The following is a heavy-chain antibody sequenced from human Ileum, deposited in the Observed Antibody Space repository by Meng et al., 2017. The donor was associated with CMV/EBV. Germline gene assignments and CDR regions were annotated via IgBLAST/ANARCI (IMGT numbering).Heavy chain of an antibody. J-gene: IGHJ4*02. V-gene: IGHV3-7*01. Sequence: SGFTFSSDWMSWVRQAPGKGLEWVANIKQDGSETYYVDSVKGRFSISRDDAKDSLYLQMNSLRAEDTAVYYCARVRGGLSSSWYYFDYWGQGTLVTVSS. D-gene: IGHD6-13*01. CDR1: GFTFSSDW. CDR2: IKQDGSET. CDR3: ARVRGGLSSSWYYFDY.